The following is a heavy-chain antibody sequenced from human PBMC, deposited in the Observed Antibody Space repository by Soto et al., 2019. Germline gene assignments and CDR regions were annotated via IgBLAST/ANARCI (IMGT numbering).Heavy chain of an antibody. CDR1: GFTFSSYG. CDR3: AKDIVVVPAAILSGFYYYGMDV. Sequence: GGSLRLSCEASGFTFSSYGMHWVRQAPGKGLEWVAVISYDGSNKYYADSVKGRFTISRDNSKNTLYLQMNSLRAEDTAVYYCAKDIVVVPAAILSGFYYYGMDVWGQGTTVTV. CDR2: ISYDGSNK. D-gene: IGHD2-2*02. V-gene: IGHV3-30*18. J-gene: IGHJ6*02.